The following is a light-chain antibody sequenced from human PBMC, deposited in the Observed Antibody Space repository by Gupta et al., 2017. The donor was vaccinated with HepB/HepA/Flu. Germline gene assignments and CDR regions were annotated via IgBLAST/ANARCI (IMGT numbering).Light chain of an antibody. CDR3: CSYAGSPYV. CDR2: DVS. J-gene: IGLJ1*01. V-gene: IGLV2-11*01. Sequence: QSALTQPRSVSGSPGQSVPISCTGTISDVGGYNFVSWYQVHPGKAPKLIISDVSERPSGVPDRFSGSKSGNTASLTISGLQAEDEADYYCCSYAGSPYVFGTGTRVAVL. CDR1: ISDVGGYNF.